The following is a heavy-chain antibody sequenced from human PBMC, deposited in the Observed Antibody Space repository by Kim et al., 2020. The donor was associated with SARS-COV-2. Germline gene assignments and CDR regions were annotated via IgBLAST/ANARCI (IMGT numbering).Heavy chain of an antibody. J-gene: IGHJ4*02. CDR3: ARAIRITMVRGVKGQNFDY. CDR2: INHSGST. V-gene: IGHV4-34*01. D-gene: IGHD3-10*01. CDR1: GGSFSGYY. Sequence: SETLSLTCAVYGGSFSGYYWSWIRQPPGKGLEWIGEINHSGSTNYNPSLKSRVTISVDTSKNQFSLKLSSVTAADTAVYYCARAIRITMVRGVKGQNFDYWGQGTLVTVSS.